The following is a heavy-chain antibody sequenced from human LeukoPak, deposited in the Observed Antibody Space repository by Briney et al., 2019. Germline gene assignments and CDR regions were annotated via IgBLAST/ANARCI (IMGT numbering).Heavy chain of an antibody. CDR3: ARNYDDSGGYYYRD. Sequence: PGGSLRLSCAASGFTFSNYAMHWVRQAPGKGLEWVAVISYDESDKYYVDSVKGRFTISRDNSKNTLYLQMNSLRAEDTAVYYCARNYDDSGGYYYRDWGQGTLVTASS. CDR1: GFTFSNYA. V-gene: IGHV3-30-3*01. CDR2: ISYDESDK. J-gene: IGHJ1*01. D-gene: IGHD3-22*01.